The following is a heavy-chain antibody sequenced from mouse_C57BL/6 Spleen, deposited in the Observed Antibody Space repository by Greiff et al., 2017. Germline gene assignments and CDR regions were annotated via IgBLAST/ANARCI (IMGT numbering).Heavy chain of an antibody. CDR3: ASGDGYNY. CDR2: ISYDGSN. CDR1: GYTITSGYY. V-gene: IGHV3-6*01. J-gene: IGHJ2*01. Sequence: EVQLQESGPGLVKPSQSLSLTCFVTGYTITSGYYWNWIRQFPGNKLEWMGNISYDGSNNYNPYLKNRISITRDTSKNQFFLKLNSVTTEDTATYYCASGDGYNYWGQGTTLTVSS. D-gene: IGHD2-3*01.